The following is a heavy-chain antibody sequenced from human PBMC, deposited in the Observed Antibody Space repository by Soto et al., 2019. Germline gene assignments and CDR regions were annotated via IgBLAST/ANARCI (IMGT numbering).Heavy chain of an antibody. Sequence: HVQLVQSGSEMKKPGSSVRVSCKASGDSFRSYSLSWVRQAPGQGLEWIGGFIPIFGTPKYAQKFQGRLTISADESTSTVSMDLSSLRSEDTAVYYCAWARGVVDNYYSYGMDVWGQGTTVTVSS. D-gene: IGHD3-22*01. V-gene: IGHV1-69*01. CDR3: AWARGVVDNYYSYGMDV. J-gene: IGHJ6*02. CDR2: FIPIFGTP. CDR1: GDSFRSYS.